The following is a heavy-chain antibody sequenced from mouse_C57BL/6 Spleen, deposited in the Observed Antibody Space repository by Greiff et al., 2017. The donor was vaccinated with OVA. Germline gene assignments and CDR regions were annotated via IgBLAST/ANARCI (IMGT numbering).Heavy chain of an antibody. Sequence: VQLQQSGPELVKPGASVKISCKVSGYAFSSSWMNWVKQRPGKGLEWIGRIYPGDGDTNYNGKFKGKATLTADKSSSTAYMQLSSLTSEDSAVYFCARSLLGRPYFDYWGQGTTLTVSS. CDR1: GYAFSSSW. D-gene: IGHD4-1*01. V-gene: IGHV1-82*01. CDR2: IYPGDGDT. J-gene: IGHJ2*01. CDR3: ARSLLGRPYFDY.